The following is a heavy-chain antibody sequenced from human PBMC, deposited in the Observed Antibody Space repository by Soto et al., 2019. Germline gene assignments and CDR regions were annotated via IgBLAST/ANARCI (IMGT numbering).Heavy chain of an antibody. CDR2: IYYSGST. V-gene: IGHV4-59*01. CDR1: GGSISSCY. J-gene: IGHJ4*02. D-gene: IGHD5-18*01. CDR3: ARTRRGYSYGYFEY. Sequence: SETLCLTCTVSGGSISSCYWSWIRQPPGKGLEWIGYIYYSGSTNYNPSLKSRVTISVDTSKNKFSLKLSSVTAADTAVYDCARTRRGYSYGYFEYWGQGNLV.